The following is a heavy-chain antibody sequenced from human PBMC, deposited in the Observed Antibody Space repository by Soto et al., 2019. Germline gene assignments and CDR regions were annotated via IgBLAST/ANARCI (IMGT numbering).Heavy chain of an antibody. D-gene: IGHD2-2*02. CDR3: ARLSDCTSTSCYTSVDDH. J-gene: IGHJ5*02. Sequence: QVQLVQSGAEVKKPGASVKVSCKASGYTFTSCDINWVRQATGQGLEWLGWMNPNSGNTGYAQKFQGRVTMTRNTSISTAYMELSSLRSEDTAVYYCARLSDCTSTSCYTSVDDHWGQGTLVTVSS. V-gene: IGHV1-8*01. CDR2: MNPNSGNT. CDR1: GYTFTSCD.